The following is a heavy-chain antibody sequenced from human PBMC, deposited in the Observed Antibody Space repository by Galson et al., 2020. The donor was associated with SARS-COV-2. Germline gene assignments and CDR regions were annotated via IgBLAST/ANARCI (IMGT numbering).Heavy chain of an antibody. D-gene: IGHD1-26*01. CDR1: GGSVSSSSYY. J-gene: IGHJ4*02. Sequence: SETLSLTCTVSGGSVSSSSYYWGAVRQPPGKGLEWIGIIYDSGSTYYNPSLKSRVTISVDTSKNQFSLKMNSVTAADTAVYYCARLTPTQWELPNYFDYWGQGTLVTVSS. CDR3: ARLTPTQWELPNYFDY. V-gene: IGHV4-39*01. CDR2: IYDSGST.